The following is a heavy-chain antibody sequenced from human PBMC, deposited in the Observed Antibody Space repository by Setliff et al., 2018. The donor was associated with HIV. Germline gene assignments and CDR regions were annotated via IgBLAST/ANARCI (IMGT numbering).Heavy chain of an antibody. CDR2: IHTSTGKP. V-gene: IGHV7-4-1*02. D-gene: IGHD3-22*01. CDR1: GYSFTTYS. Sequence: GASVKVSCKASGYSFTTYSINWLRQAPGQGPEWMVWIHTSTGKPTYVRAFTGRFVFSLDTSVNTAFLQISDLKTEDTAVYYCARNSPFPPSSGAHFDFWGPGTLVTVSS. J-gene: IGHJ4*02. CDR3: ARNSPFPPSSGAHFDF.